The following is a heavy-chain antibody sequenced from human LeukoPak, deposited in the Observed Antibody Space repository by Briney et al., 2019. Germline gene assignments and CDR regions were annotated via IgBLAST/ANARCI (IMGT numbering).Heavy chain of an antibody. Sequence: PGGSLRLSCAASGFTFSSYDMNWVRQAPGKGLEWVSSISSTSSYIYYADSVKGRFTISRDNAKNSLYLQMNSLRAEDTAVYYCARDDYGDYGHFDYWGRGTLVTVSS. CDR1: GFTFSSYD. V-gene: IGHV3-21*06. D-gene: IGHD4-17*01. J-gene: IGHJ4*02. CDR3: ARDDYGDYGHFDY. CDR2: ISSTSSYI.